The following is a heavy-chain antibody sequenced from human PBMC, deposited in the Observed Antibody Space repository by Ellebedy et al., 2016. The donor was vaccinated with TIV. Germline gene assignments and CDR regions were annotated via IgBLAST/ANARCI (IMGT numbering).Heavy chain of an antibody. CDR3: ATDGSYGDYLSPTHAFEI. V-gene: IGHV3-7*01. J-gene: IGHJ3*02. D-gene: IGHD1-26*01. CDR1: GFSFRSYW. Sequence: GESLKISCAASGFSFRSYWMSWVRQAPGKGLEWVANINQDGSDTYYVDSVRGRFTIARDNAKNSLYLQMNSLRVDDAAMYYCATDGSYGDYLSPTHAFEIWGQGTMLIVSS. CDR2: INQDGSDT.